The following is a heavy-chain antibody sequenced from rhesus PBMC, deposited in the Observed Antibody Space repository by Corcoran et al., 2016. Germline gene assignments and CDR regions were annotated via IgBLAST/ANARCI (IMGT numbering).Heavy chain of an antibody. D-gene: IGHD5-12*01. CDR1: GGSISGYYY. J-gene: IGHJ4*01. CDR3: ARDEDTATVTD. Sequence: QVKLQQWGEGLVKPSETLSLTRAVYGGSISGYYYWSCIRHAPGKGLELIGNIDGNSASTNYNPSLNNRVTISKDTSKNQFSLKLSSVTAADTAVYYCARDEDTATVTDWGQGVLVTVSS. V-gene: IGHV4-73*01. CDR2: IDGNSAST.